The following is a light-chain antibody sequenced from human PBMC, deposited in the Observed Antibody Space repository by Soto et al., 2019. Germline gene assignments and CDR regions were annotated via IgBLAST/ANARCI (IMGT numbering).Light chain of an antibody. V-gene: IGKV3-20*01. CDR1: QSVRSY. Sequence: EIVLTQSPATLSLSPGERATLSCRASQSVRSYLAWYQQKPGQAPRLLIYDASNRATDIPARFSGSGSGTDFTLTISRLEPEDFAVYYCQQYGRSPFTFGPGTKVDIK. J-gene: IGKJ3*01. CDR2: DAS. CDR3: QQYGRSPFT.